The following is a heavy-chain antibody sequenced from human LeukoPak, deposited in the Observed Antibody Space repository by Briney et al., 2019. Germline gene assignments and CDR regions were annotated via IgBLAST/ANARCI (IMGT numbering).Heavy chain of an antibody. J-gene: IGHJ4*02. CDR2: ISGSGALT. CDR1: GFTFSSYS. Sequence: GGSLRLSCAASGFTFSSYSMNWVRQAPGKGLEWVSAISGSGALTYYADSVKGRFTISRDNSRNTLYLQMNSLRAEDTAVYYCAKVHSSGWYYFDYWGQGTLVTVSS. V-gene: IGHV3-23*01. CDR3: AKVHSSGWYYFDY. D-gene: IGHD6-19*01.